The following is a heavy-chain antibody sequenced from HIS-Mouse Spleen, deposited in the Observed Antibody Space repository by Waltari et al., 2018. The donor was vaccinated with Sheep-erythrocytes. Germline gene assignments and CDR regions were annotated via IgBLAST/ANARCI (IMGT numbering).Heavy chain of an antibody. CDR1: GGSISSSSYY. CDR3: ARLGLYYDFWSGYYTEKNAFDI. D-gene: IGHD3-3*01. J-gene: IGHJ3*02. CDR2: IYYSGST. V-gene: IGHV4-39*01. Sequence: QLQLQESGPGLVKPSETLSLTCTVSGGSISSSSYYWGWIRQPPGKGLEWIGSIYYSGSTYYNPSLKSRVTISVDTSNNQFSLKLSSVTAADTAVYYCARLGLYYDFWSGYYTEKNAFDIWGQGTMVTVSS.